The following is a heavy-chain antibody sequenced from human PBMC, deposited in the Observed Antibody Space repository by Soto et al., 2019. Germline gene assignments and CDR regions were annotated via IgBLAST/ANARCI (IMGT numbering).Heavy chain of an antibody. D-gene: IGHD5-18*01. Sequence: QVQLVQSGAEVKKPGASVKVSCKASGYTFTSYGISWVRQAPGQGLEWMGWISAYNGNTNYAQQLQGRVTMTTDTSTSTAYMELRSLRSDDTAVYYCARDLGLSWIQLWYQSAYCFDYWGQGTLVTVSS. J-gene: IGHJ4*02. CDR3: ARDLGLSWIQLWYQSAYCFDY. V-gene: IGHV1-18*04. CDR2: ISAYNGNT. CDR1: GYTFTSYG.